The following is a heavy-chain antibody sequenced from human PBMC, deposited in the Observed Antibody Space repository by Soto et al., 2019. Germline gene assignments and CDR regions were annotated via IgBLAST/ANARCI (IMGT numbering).Heavy chain of an antibody. D-gene: IGHD3-3*01. Sequence: QLQLQESGPGLVKPSETLSLTCTVSGGSISSSSYYWGWIRQPPGRGLGWIGSIYYSGSSYSNPSRTGPLTSHIDTLEARFSLKLSSVTAADTAVYYWARHVHRITVSQGWGQGALGTVSS. V-gene: IGHV4-39*01. CDR3: ARHVHRITVSQG. CDR1: GGSISSSSYY. CDR2: IYYSGSS. J-gene: IGHJ4*02.